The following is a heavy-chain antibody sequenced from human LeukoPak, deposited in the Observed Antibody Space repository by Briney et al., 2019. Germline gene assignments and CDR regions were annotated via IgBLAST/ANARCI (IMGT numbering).Heavy chain of an antibody. D-gene: IGHD3-16*01. V-gene: IGHV4-59*01. CDR2: IYYSGGT. Sequence: PSETLSLTCTVSGGSISSYYWSWIRQPPGKGLEWIGYIYYSGGTNYNPSLKSRLTISVDTSKNQFSLKLSSVTAADTAVYYCARCTDSGGVDYWGQGTLVTVSS. J-gene: IGHJ4*02. CDR3: ARCTDSGGVDY. CDR1: GGSISSYY.